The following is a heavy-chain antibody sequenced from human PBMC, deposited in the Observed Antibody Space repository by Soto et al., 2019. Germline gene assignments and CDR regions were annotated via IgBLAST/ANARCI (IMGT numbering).Heavy chain of an antibody. D-gene: IGHD3-10*01. Sequence: SETLSLTCAVYGGSFSGYYWSWIRQPPGKGLEWIGEINHSGSTNYNPSLKSRVTISVDTSKNQFSLKLSSVTAADTAVYYCGSTARGYWGQGTLVTVSS. V-gene: IGHV4-34*01. CDR2: INHSGST. CDR1: GGSFSGYY. J-gene: IGHJ4*02. CDR3: GSTARGY.